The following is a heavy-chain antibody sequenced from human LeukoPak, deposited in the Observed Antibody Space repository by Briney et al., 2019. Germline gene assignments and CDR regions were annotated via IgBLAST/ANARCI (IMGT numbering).Heavy chain of an antibody. CDR3: AKDTYYDSSGPGVY. J-gene: IGHJ4*02. CDR2: ISWNSGSI. CDR1: GFTFSSYS. Sequence: GGSLRLSCAASGFTFSSYSMNWVRQAPGKGLEWVSGISWNSGSIGYADSVKGRFTISRDNAKNSLYLQMNSLRAEDTALYYCAKDTYYDSSGPGVYWGQGTLVTVSS. D-gene: IGHD3-22*01. V-gene: IGHV3-9*01.